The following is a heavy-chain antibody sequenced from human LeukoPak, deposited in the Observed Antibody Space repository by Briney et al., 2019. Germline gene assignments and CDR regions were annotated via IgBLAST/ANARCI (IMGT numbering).Heavy chain of an antibody. CDR2: IYASGST. V-gene: IGHV4-4*07. CDR3: ARDRDERAFDI. Sequence: SETLSLTCTVSGGSISSYYWSWIRQPAGKGLQWIGRIYASGSTNYNPSLKSRVTMSVDTSKNQFSLKLNSVTAADTAVYYCARDRDERAFDIWGQGTMVTVSS. CDR1: GGSISSYY. D-gene: IGHD2-21*02. J-gene: IGHJ3*02.